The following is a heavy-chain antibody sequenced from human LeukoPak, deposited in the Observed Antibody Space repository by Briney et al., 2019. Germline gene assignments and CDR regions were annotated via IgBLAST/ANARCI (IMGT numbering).Heavy chain of an antibody. D-gene: IGHD3-10*01. Sequence: TSETLSLTCTVSGGSISSYYWSWIRQPPGKGLEWIGYIYYSGSTNYNPSLKSRVTISVDTSKNQFSLKLSSVTAADTAVYYCARGRLLTMVRGVIIASHFDYWGQGTLVTVSS. CDR1: GGSISSYY. CDR2: IYYSGST. V-gene: IGHV4-59*12. CDR3: ARGRLLTMVRGVIIASHFDY. J-gene: IGHJ4*02.